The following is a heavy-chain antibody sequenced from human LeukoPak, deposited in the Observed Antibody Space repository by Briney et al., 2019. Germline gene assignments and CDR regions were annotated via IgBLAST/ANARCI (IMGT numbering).Heavy chain of an antibody. CDR3: ARDCLEVLYYYYGMDV. Sequence: PGGSLRLSCAASGFTFSSYAMPWVRQAPGKGLEYVSAISSNGGSTYYANSVKGRFTISRDNSKNTLYLQMGSLRAEDMAVYYCARDCLEVLYYYYGMDVWGQGTTVTVSS. J-gene: IGHJ6*02. CDR2: ISSNGGST. CDR1: GFTFSSYA. V-gene: IGHV3-64*01. D-gene: IGHD1-26*01.